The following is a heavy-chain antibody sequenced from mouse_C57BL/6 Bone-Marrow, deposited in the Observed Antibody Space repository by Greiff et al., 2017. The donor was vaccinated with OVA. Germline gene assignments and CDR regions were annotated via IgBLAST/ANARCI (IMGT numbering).Heavy chain of an antibody. J-gene: IGHJ4*01. V-gene: IGHV5-12*01. CDR2: ISNGGGST. Sequence: EVQLVESGGGLVQPGGSLKLSCAASGFTFSDYYMDWVRQTPEKRLEWVAYISNGGGSTYYPDTVKGRFTISRDNAKNTLYLQMSRLKYEDAAMYYGARHLDYAMGYWGQGTSVTVSS. CDR3: ARHLDYAMGY. CDR1: GFTFSDYY.